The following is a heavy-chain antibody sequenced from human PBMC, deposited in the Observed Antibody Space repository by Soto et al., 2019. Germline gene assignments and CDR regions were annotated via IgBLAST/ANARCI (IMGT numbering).Heavy chain of an antibody. CDR3: AAGGGLPRYY. CDR1: GGSISSGGYS. Sequence: PSETLSLTCAVSGGSISSGGYSWSWIRQPPGKGLEWIGYIYHSGSTYYNPSLKSRVIISVDRSKNQFSLKLSSVTAADTAVYYCAAGGGLPRYYWGQGTLVTAPQ. V-gene: IGHV4-30-2*01. D-gene: IGHD5-12*01. J-gene: IGHJ4*02. CDR2: IYHSGST.